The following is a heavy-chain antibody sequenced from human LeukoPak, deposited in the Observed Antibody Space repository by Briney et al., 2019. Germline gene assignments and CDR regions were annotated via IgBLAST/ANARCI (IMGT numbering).Heavy chain of an antibody. CDR3: ARIGYSSSSFDY. CDR2: ISSSGSTI. CDR1: GFTFSSYE. Sequence: GGSLRLSCAASGFTFSSYEMNWVRQAPGKGLEWVSYISSSGSTIYYADSVKGRFTISRDNAKNSLYLQMNSLRAEDTAVYYCARIGYSSSSFDYWGQGTLVTVSS. V-gene: IGHV3-48*03. J-gene: IGHJ4*02. D-gene: IGHD6-6*01.